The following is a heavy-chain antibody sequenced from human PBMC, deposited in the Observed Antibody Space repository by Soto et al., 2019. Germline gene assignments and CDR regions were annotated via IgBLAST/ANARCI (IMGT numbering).Heavy chain of an antibody. J-gene: IGHJ6*02. CDR1: GGTFSSYA. D-gene: IGHD1-26*01. Sequence: QVQLVQSGAEVKKPGSSVKVSCKASGGTFSSYAISWVRQAPGQGLVWMGGITPIFGTANYAQKFQGRVTITADESTSTAYMELSSLRSEDTAVYYCARAGGRGELWQFGMDVWGQGTTVTFSS. CDR2: ITPIFGTA. CDR3: ARAGGRGELWQFGMDV. V-gene: IGHV1-69*01.